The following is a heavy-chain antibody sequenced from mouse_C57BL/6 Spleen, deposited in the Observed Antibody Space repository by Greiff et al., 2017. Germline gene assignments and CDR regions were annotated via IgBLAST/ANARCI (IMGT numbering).Heavy chain of an antibody. CDR2: INPSSAYT. J-gene: IGHJ2*01. Sequence: QVQLQESGAELAKPGASVKLSCKASGYTFTSYWMHWVKQRPGQGLEWIGYINPSSAYTKYNQKFKDKATLTADKYSSTAYMQLSSLTYEDSAVYECARETTVDFDYWGQGTTLTVSS. V-gene: IGHV1-7*01. D-gene: IGHD1-1*01. CDR3: ARETTVDFDY. CDR1: GYTFTSYW.